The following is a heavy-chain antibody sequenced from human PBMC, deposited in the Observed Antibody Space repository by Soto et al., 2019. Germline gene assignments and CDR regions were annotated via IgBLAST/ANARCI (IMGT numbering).Heavy chain of an antibody. CDR3: ARGYSGSHDAFDI. Sequence: GWSLRLSCASSVFTFSSYDMQWVRQATGKGLEWVSAIGTAGDPYYPGSVKGRFTISRENAKNSLYLQMNSLRAGDTAVYYCARGYSGSHDAFDIWGQGTMVTVSS. CDR2: IGTAGDP. CDR1: VFTFSSYD. J-gene: IGHJ3*02. V-gene: IGHV3-13*05. D-gene: IGHD1-26*01.